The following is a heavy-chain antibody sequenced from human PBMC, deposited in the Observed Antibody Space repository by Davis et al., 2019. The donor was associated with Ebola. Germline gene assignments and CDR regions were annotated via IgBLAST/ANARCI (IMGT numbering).Heavy chain of an antibody. D-gene: IGHD3-16*01. CDR3: AERGGSV. V-gene: IGHV4-59*03. CDR1: GVSISRHY. Sequence: LSCTVSGVSISRHYWSWIRQPPGKRLEWIGSIYYTGNAYYNSSLASRATISVDTSKNQFSLKLTSVTAADTAMYYCAERGGSVWGQGTLVTVSS. J-gene: IGHJ4*02. CDR2: IYYTGNA.